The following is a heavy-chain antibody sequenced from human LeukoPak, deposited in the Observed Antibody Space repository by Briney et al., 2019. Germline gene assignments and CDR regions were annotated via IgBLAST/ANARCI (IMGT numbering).Heavy chain of an antibody. V-gene: IGHV4-39*07. Sequence: PSETLSLTCTVSGGSISSSSCYWGWIRQPPGKGLEWIGSIYYSGSTYYNPSLKSRVTISVDTSKNQFSLKLSSVTAADTAVYYCARQSAKMGELSFRPSRSYYYYYMDVWGKGTTVTISS. D-gene: IGHD3-16*02. CDR2: IYYSGST. CDR3: ARQSAKMGELSFRPSRSYYYYYMDV. CDR1: GGSISSSSCY. J-gene: IGHJ6*03.